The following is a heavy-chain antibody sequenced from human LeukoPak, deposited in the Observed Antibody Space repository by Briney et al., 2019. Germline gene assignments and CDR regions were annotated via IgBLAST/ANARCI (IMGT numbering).Heavy chain of an antibody. CDR2: IYYSGST. J-gene: IGHJ5*02. D-gene: IGHD3-9*01. Sequence: PSETLSLTCTVSGGSISSGDYYWSWIRQPPGTGLEWIGYIYYSGSTYYNPSLKSRVTISVDTSKNQFSLKLSSVTAADTAVYYCASSRDRYDILTGYYIGNWFDPWGQGTLVTASS. V-gene: IGHV4-30-4*01. CDR3: ASSRDRYDILTGYYIGNWFDP. CDR1: GGSISSGDYY.